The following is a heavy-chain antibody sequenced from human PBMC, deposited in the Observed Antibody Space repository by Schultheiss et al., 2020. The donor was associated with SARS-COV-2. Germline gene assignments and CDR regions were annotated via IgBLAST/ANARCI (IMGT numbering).Heavy chain of an antibody. CDR2: IYYSGST. Sequence: SETLSLTCAVYGGSFSGYYWSWIRQPPGKGLEWIGYIYYSGSTNYNPSLKSRVTISVDTSKNQFSLKVNSVTAADTAVYYCARGYRYYYYAMDVWGQGTTVTVSS. D-gene: IGHD5-18*01. CDR1: GGSFSGYY. J-gene: IGHJ6*02. V-gene: IGHV4-59*12. CDR3: ARGYRYYYYAMDV.